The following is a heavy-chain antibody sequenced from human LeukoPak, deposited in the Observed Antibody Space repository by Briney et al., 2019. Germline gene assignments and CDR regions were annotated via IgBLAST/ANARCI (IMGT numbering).Heavy chain of an antibody. J-gene: IGHJ4*02. CDR1: GGSISNYY. D-gene: IGHD5-24*01. V-gene: IGHV4-59*08. CDR2: IYYSGST. Sequence: SETLSLTCTASGGSISNYYWSWIRQPPGKGLEWIGYIYYSGSTDYNPSLKSRVTISVDTSKNQFSLKLGSVTAADTAVYYCARLSGDGYSLDYWGQGTLVTVSS. CDR3: ARLSGDGYSLDY.